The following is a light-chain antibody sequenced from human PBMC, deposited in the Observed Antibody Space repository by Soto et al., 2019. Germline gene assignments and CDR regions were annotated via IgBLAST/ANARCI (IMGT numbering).Light chain of an antibody. CDR2: EVS. CDR1: SSDVGGYNY. J-gene: IGLJ2*01. V-gene: IGLV2-8*01. Sequence: QSALTQPPSASGSPGQSVTISCTGTSSDVGGYNYVSWYQQHPGKAPKLMIYEVSKRPSGVPDRFSGSKSGNTASLTVSGLQAEDEAVYYCSSYAGSNPVVFGGGTKVTVL. CDR3: SSYAGSNPVV.